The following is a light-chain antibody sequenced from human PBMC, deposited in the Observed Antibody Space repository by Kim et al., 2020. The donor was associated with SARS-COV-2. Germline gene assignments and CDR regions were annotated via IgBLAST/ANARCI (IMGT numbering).Light chain of an antibody. J-gene: IGLJ3*02. V-gene: IGLV1-47*01. CDR3: AAWDDSLRRWV. CDR1: SSNIGSNY. Sequence: ELTQPPSASGTPGQRVTISCSGSSSNIGSNYVYWYQQLPGTAPKLLIYRNNERPSGVPGRFSGSKSGTSASLAISGLRAEDEADYFCAAWDDSLRRWVFGGGTQLTVL. CDR2: RNN.